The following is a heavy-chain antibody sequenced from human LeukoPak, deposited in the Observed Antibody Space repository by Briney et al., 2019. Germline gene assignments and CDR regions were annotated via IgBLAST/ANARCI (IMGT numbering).Heavy chain of an antibody. V-gene: IGHV3-74*01. D-gene: IGHD3-9*01. J-gene: IGHJ4*02. Sequence: PGGSLRLSCAASGFTFSSYWMHWVRQAPGKGLVWVSRINSDGSSTGYADSVKGRFTISRDNAKNTLYLQMNSLRAEDTAVYYCARDWQNFDWLLSDPFDYWGQGTLVTVSS. CDR1: GFTFSSYW. CDR3: ARDWQNFDWLLSDPFDY. CDR2: INSDGSST.